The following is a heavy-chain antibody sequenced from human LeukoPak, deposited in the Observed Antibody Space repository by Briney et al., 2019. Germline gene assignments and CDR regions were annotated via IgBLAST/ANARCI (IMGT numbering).Heavy chain of an antibody. Sequence: SETLSLTCAVSGFYISTYFWSWIRQPAGKGLEWIGRISTTGRTNYNPSFKSRVTMSVDMSKHQFSLELSSVTAADTAVYYCARETFGSSLPGVSVDVWGQGTTVTVSS. CDR2: ISTTGRT. CDR1: GFYISTYF. CDR3: ARETFGSSLPGVSVDV. D-gene: IGHD3-16*01. V-gene: IGHV4-4*07. J-gene: IGHJ6*02.